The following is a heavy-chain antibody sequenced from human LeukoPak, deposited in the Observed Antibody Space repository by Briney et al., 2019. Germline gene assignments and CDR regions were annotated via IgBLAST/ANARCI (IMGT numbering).Heavy chain of an antibody. D-gene: IGHD3-9*01. V-gene: IGHV3-23*01. CDR3: AREDYDILTGYYRGYYYSDY. CDR2: ISGGGVST. Sequence: PGGSLRLSCAASGFTFSNYAMSWVRQAPGKGLEWVSAISGGGVSTFYADSVKGRLTISRDNSKNTLYLQMNSLRAEDTVVYYCAREDYDILTGYYRGYYYSDYWGQGALVTVS. J-gene: IGHJ4*02. CDR1: GFTFSNYA.